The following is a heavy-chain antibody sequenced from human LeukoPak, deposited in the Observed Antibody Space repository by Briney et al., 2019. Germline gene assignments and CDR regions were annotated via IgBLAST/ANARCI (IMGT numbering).Heavy chain of an antibody. CDR3: AKFLPTHIVVANYYFDY. V-gene: IGHV3-23*01. Sequence: AGSLRLSCAASGFTFSSYAMSWDRQAPGKGLQWVSAISGSGGSTYYAYSVKGRFTISRDNSKNTQYLLMNSLRAEYTAVYYCAKFLPTHIVVANYYFDYWGQGTLVTVSS. CDR2: ISGSGGST. D-gene: IGHD2-21*01. CDR1: GFTFSSYA. J-gene: IGHJ4*02.